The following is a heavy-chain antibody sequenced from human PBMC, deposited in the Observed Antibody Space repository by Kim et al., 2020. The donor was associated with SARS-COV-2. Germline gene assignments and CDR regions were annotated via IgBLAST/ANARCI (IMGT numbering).Heavy chain of an antibody. J-gene: IGHJ4*02. Sequence: GGSLRLSCAASGFTFSSYAMSWVRQAPGKGLEWVSAISGSGGSTYYADSVKGRFTISRDNSKNTLYLQMNSLRAEDTAVYYCAKGFGVTMVRGVIVYWGQGTLVTVSS. V-gene: IGHV3-23*01. CDR3: AKGFGVTMVRGVIVY. D-gene: IGHD3-10*01. CDR1: GFTFSSYA. CDR2: ISGSGGST.